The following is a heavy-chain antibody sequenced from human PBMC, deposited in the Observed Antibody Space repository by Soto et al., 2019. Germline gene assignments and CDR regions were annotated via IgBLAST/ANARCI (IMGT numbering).Heavy chain of an antibody. CDR1: GYTFTSYY. J-gene: IGHJ3*02. CDR3: ARDRLRDSSGYAIDAFDI. V-gene: IGHV1-46*01. D-gene: IGHD3-22*01. CDR2: INPSGGST. Sequence: ASVKVSCKASGYTFTSYYMHWVRQAPGQGLEWMGIINPSGGSTSYAQKFQGRVTMTGDTSTSTVYMELSSLRSEDTAVYYCARDRLRDSSGYAIDAFDIWGQGTMVTVSS.